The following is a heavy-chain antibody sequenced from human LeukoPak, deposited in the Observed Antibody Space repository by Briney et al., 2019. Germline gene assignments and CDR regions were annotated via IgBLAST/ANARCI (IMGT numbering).Heavy chain of an antibody. J-gene: IGHJ4*02. Sequence: PGGSLRLSCAASGFTFSSYSMNWVRQAPGKGLEWVSSISSSSSYIYYADSVKGRFTISRDNAKNSLYLQMNSLRAEDTAVYYCAGRGSGQYYFDYWGQGTLVTVSS. D-gene: IGHD3-10*01. CDR2: ISSSSSYI. CDR1: GFTFSSYS. V-gene: IGHV3-21*01. CDR3: AGRGSGQYYFDY.